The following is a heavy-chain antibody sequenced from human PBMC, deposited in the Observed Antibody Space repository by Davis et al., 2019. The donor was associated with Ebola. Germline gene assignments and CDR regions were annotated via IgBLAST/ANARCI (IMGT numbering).Heavy chain of an antibody. V-gene: IGHV4-34*01. CDR3: ARGLFVDI. CDR1: GGTFSGYY. Sequence: PGGSLRLSCAVYGGTFSGYYWTWIRQPPGKGLEWIGEINHSGSTNYNPSLKSRVTISVDTSKNQFSLKLSSVTAADTAVYYCARGLFVDIWGQGTMVTVSS. D-gene: IGHD3-16*01. J-gene: IGHJ3*02. CDR2: INHSGST.